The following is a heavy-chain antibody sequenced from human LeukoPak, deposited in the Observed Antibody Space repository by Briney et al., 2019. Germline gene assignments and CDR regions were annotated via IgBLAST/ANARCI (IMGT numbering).Heavy chain of an antibody. CDR3: AKDEAHYYDSSGYPYTLDY. D-gene: IGHD3-22*01. V-gene: IGHV3-30*02. J-gene: IGHJ4*02. CDR1: GFTFSSYG. Sequence: GGSLRLSCAASGFTFSSYGMHWVRQAPGKGLEWVTFIRYDGSNKYYADSVKGRFTISRDNSKNTLYLQMNSLRAEDTAVYYCAKDEAHYYDSSGYPYTLDYWGQGTLVTVSS. CDR2: IRYDGSNK.